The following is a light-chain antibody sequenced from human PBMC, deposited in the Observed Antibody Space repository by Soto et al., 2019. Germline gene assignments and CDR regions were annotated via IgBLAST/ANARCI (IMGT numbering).Light chain of an antibody. V-gene: IGLV2-14*01. CDR2: EVV. Sequence: QSVLTQPASVSGSPGQTITISCTGTSSDVGGYNYVSWYQQHPGKAPKLVIYEVVNRPSGISDRFAGSKSGNTASLTISGLQAEDEADYYCISYTSNNTRIFGGGTKLTV. CDR1: SSDVGGYNY. CDR3: ISYTSNNTRI. J-gene: IGLJ2*01.